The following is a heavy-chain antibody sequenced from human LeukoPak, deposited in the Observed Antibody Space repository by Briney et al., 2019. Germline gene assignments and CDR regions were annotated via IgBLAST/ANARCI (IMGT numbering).Heavy chain of an antibody. V-gene: IGHV3-74*01. CDR1: GFTFSTYW. J-gene: IGHJ4*02. CDR3: TRDREQQPTYDY. CDR2: INSDGSSI. Sequence: GGSLRLSCAASGFTFSTYWMHWVHQAPGKGLVWVSRINSDGSSISYADSVKGRFTISRDNAKDTLYLQMNSLRAEDTAVYYCTRDREQQPTYDYWGQGTLVTVSS. D-gene: IGHD6-13*01.